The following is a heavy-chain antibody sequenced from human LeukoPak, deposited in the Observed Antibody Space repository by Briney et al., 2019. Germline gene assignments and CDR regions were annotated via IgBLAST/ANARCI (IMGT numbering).Heavy chain of an antibody. CDR2: IRYDGSNK. D-gene: IGHD2-21*01. CDR3: AKAPVTSCRGAYCYPFDS. V-gene: IGHV3-30*02. J-gene: IGHJ4*02. CDR1: GFTFSSYG. Sequence: GGTLRLSCAASGFTFSSYGMHWVRQAPGKGLEWVAFIRYDGSNKYYADSVKGRFTISRDNSKNTLYLQMNSLRAEDAAVYFCAKAPVTSCRGAYCYPFDSWGQGTLVTVSS.